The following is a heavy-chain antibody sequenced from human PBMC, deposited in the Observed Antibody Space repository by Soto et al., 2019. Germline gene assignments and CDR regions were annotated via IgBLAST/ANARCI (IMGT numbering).Heavy chain of an antibody. CDR1: GFTFSDYI. J-gene: IGHJ4*02. D-gene: IGHD3-10*01. CDR2: VLHDGNNK. CDR3: ARDDEDGSYYDLGY. Sequence: QVQLVESGGGVVQPGRSLRLSCAASGFTFSDYIMHWVRQAPGEGLEWVAMVLHDGNNKYYANSVKGRFTISRDNSKNTLYLQMNSLRTEDTAMYYCARDDEDGSYYDLGYWGQGTLVTVSS. V-gene: IGHV3-30-3*01.